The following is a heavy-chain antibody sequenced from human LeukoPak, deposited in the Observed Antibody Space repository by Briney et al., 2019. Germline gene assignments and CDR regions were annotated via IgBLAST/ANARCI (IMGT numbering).Heavy chain of an antibody. CDR1: GFSFSSYY. D-gene: IGHD5-12*01. CDR3: ARGFGSGYDFPTYYYGMDV. J-gene: IGHJ6*02. CDR2: ISSSGNYI. Sequence: GGSLRLSCAASGFSFSSYYMDWVRQAPGKGLEWVSSISSSGNYIYYADSVKGRFTISRDNAKNSLFLQMNSLRAEDTAVYYCARGFGSGYDFPTYYYGMDVWGQGTTVTVSS. V-gene: IGHV3-21*01.